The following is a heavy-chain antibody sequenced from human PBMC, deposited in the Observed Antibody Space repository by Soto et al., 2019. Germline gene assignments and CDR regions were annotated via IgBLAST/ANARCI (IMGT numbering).Heavy chain of an antibody. D-gene: IGHD4-17*01. CDR3: AREGHDYGDYSPDY. J-gene: IGHJ4*02. V-gene: IGHV3-48*02. CDR2: ITGTSSTV. Sequence: PGGFLRLSCAASGFSFSSYSMNWVRQAPGKGLEWISYITGTSSTVYYADSVKGRFTISRDNAKSSLYLQMGSLRDEDTAVYYCAREGHDYGDYSPDYWGQGTLVTVSS. CDR1: GFSFSSYS.